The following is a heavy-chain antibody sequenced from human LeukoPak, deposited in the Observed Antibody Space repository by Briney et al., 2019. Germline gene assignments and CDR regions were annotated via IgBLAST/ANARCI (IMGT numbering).Heavy chain of an antibody. V-gene: IGHV3-53*01. CDR3: ARVWFGYFFQ. J-gene: IGHJ4*02. D-gene: IGHD3-10*01. CDR1: GFTFSSYW. CDR2: IHTGGTT. Sequence: GGSLRLSCAASGFTFSSYWMGWVRQAPGKGLEWVPVIHTGGTTHYTDSVKGRFTISKDNSNNTVFLQMNSVRVEDTAVYYCARVWFGYFFQWGQGVLVTVSS.